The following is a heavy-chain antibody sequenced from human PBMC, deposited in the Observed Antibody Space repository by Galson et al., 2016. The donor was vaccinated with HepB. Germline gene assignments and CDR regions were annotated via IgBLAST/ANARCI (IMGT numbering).Heavy chain of an antibody. J-gene: IGHJ4*02. CDR3: ARYDYGDPFDY. Sequence: PSDSYTNYSPSFQGHVTISADKSISTAYLQWSSLKASDTAMYYCARYDYGDPFDYWGQGTLVTVSS. V-gene: IGHV5-10-1*01. CDR2: PSDSYT. D-gene: IGHD4-17*01.